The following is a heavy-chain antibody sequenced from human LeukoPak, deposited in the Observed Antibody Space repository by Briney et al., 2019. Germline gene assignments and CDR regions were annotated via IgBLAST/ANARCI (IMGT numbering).Heavy chain of an antibody. CDR1: GGSISSSAYY. Sequence: SETLSLTCTVSGGSISSSAYYCSWIRQPPGKGLEWVGYIRHNGNTYYNPSLKSRVTISADRSKNQFSLNLNSVTVADTAVYYCMRGGIGYDSDYWGQGTLVTVSS. J-gene: IGHJ4*02. CDR3: MRGGIGYDSDY. CDR2: IRHNGNT. D-gene: IGHD5-12*01. V-gene: IGHV4-30-2*01.